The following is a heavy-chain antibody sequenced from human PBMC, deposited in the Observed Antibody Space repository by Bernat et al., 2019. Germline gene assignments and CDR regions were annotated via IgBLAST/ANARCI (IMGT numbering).Heavy chain of an antibody. CDR1: CGSFSGYY. CDR2: INHSGST. J-gene: IGHJ5*02. Sequence: QVQLQQWGAGLLKPSETLSLTCAVYCGSFSGYYWSWIRQPPGKGLEWIGEINHSGSTDYKPSLKSRVTISVDTSKNQFYLKLSSVTAADTAVYYCASSVVPAAMINWFDPWGQGTLVTVSS. D-gene: IGHD2-2*01. V-gene: IGHV4-34*01. CDR3: ASSVVPAAMINWFDP.